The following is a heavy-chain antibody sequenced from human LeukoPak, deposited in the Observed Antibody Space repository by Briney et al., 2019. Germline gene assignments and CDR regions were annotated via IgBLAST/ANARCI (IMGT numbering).Heavy chain of an antibody. CDR2: ISYDGSNK. CDR3: ARDKLTTLSLPMGGPIKYYYYGMDV. J-gene: IGHJ6*02. CDR1: GFTFSSYA. D-gene: IGHD4-11*01. V-gene: IGHV3-30-3*01. Sequence: GGSLRLSCAASGFTFSSYAMHWVRQAPGKGLEWVAVISYDGSNKYYADSVKGRFTISRDNSKNTLYLQMNSLRAEDTAVYYCARDKLTTLSLPMGGPIKYYYYGMDVWGQGTTVTVSS.